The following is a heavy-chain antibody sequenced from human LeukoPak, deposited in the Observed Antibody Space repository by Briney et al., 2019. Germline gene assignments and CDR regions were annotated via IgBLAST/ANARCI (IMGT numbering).Heavy chain of an antibody. V-gene: IGHV4-39*01. CDR1: GRSISSISNY. CDR3: ARPSEAAGPLSFAH. J-gene: IGHJ4*02. CDR2: IYSRGTT. Sequence: PSETLSLTCTVSGRSISSISNYWGWLRQPPGKGLEWFGSIYSRGTTYYNPSLRIPVTISIDTSKNQFSLRLNSVTTSDTSVYYCARPSEAAGPLSFAHGGQGILVTVSS. D-gene: IGHD6-13*01.